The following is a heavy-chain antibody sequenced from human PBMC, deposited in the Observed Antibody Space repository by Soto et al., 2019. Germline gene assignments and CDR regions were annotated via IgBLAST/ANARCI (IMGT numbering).Heavy chain of an antibody. D-gene: IGHD3-9*01. CDR1: GGSISSGGYS. V-gene: IGHV4-30-2*01. CDR3: ARGSYDILTGVDYYFDY. Sequence: LTCAVSGGSISSGGYSWSWIRQPPGKGLEWIGYIYHSGSTYYNPSLKSRVTISVDRSKNQFSLNLSSVTAADTAVYYCARGSYDILTGVDYYFDYWGQGTLVT. CDR2: IYHSGST. J-gene: IGHJ4*02.